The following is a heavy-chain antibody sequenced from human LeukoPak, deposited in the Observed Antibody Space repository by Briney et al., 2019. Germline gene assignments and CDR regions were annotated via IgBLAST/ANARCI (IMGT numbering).Heavy chain of an antibody. CDR1: GFTFSNAW. J-gene: IGHJ4*02. CDR3: TTHHTFYQDSSGYYRGFDN. V-gene: IGHV3-15*01. Sequence: GGSLRLSCAASGFTFSNAWMNWVRQAPGKGLEWVGRIKSKADGGTTDYAAPVKGRFTISRDDSKNTLYLQINGLKTEDTAIYYCTTHHTFYQDSSGYYRGFDNWGQGNLVTVSS. CDR2: IKSKADGGTT. D-gene: IGHD3-22*01.